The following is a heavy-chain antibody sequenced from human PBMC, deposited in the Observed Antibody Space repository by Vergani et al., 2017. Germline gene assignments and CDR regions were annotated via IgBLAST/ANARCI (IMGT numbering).Heavy chain of an antibody. Sequence: QVQLVQSGAEVKKPGSSVKVSCKASGGTFSSYTISWVRQAPGQGLEWMGRIIPILGIANYAQKFQGRVTITADKSTSTAYMELSSLRSEDTAVDYCARVGGSGSYDWFDPWGQGTLVTVSS. CDR1: GGTFSSYT. CDR3: ARVGGSGSYDWFDP. J-gene: IGHJ5*02. V-gene: IGHV1-69*02. D-gene: IGHD3-10*01. CDR2: IIPILGIA.